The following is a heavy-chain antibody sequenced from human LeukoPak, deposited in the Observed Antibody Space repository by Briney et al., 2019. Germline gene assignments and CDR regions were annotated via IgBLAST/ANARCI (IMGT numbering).Heavy chain of an antibody. Sequence: SVKVSCKASGGTFSSYAISWVRQAPGQGLEWMGRIIPILGIANYAQKFQGRVTITADKSTSTAYMELSSLRSEDTAVYYCAREGDYGDRYNWFDPWGQGTLVTVSS. CDR1: GGTFSSYA. V-gene: IGHV1-69*04. D-gene: IGHD4-17*01. J-gene: IGHJ5*02. CDR2: IIPILGIA. CDR3: AREGDYGDRYNWFDP.